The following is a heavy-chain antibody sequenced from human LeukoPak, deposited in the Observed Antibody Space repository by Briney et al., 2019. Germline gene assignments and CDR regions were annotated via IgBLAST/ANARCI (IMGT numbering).Heavy chain of an antibody. Sequence: ASVKVSSKASGYTITGYYMHRERQAPGQGLECMGWINPNSGGTNNAQQNQGRVTMTGDTSISTAYMELSRLRSDDTAVYYCARVGSRPHDAFDIWGQGTMVTVSS. CDR3: ARVGSRPHDAFDI. J-gene: IGHJ3*02. CDR2: INPNSGGT. CDR1: GYTITGYY. V-gene: IGHV1-2*02.